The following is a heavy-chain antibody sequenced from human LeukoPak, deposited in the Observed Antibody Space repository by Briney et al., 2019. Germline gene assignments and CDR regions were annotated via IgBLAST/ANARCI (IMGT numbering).Heavy chain of an antibody. CDR1: GGSISSYY. CDR3: ARAECSGGSCYIGV. Sequence: SETLSLTCTVSGGSISSYYWSWIRQPPGKGLEWIGYIYYSGSTNYNPSLKSRVTISVDTSKNQFSLKLSSVTAADTAVYYCARAECSGGSCYIGVWGQGTLVTVSS. CDR2: IYYSGST. V-gene: IGHV4-59*08. D-gene: IGHD2-15*01. J-gene: IGHJ4*02.